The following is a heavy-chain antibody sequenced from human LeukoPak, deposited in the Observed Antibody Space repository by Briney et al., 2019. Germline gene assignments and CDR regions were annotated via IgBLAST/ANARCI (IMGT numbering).Heavy chain of an antibody. J-gene: IGHJ4*02. D-gene: IGHD6-13*01. CDR2: ISSSSSYI. Sequence: GGSLRLSCAASGFTFSSYSMNWVRQAPGKGLEWVSSISSSSSYIYYADSVKGRFTISRDNAKNSLYLQMNSLRAEDTAVYYCAITRDSSSWHYVENFDYWGQGTLVTVSS. CDR1: GFTFSSYS. V-gene: IGHV3-21*01. CDR3: AITRDSSSWHYVENFDY.